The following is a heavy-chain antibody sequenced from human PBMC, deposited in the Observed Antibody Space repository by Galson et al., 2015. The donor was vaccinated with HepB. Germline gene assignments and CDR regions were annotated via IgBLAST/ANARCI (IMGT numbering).Heavy chain of an antibody. CDR2: IYPGDSET. D-gene: IGHD2-2*01. V-gene: IGHV5-51*01. J-gene: IGHJ6*02. CDR1: GYSFRNYW. CDR3: ARLGHEGYHYYGMDV. Sequence: QSGAEVKKPGESLKISCKASGYSFRNYWIGWVRQMPGKGLECMGIIYPGDSETRYSPSFQGQVTLSAEKSTNTAYVQWSSLKASDTAMYYCARLGHEGYHYYGMDVWGQGTTVTVSS.